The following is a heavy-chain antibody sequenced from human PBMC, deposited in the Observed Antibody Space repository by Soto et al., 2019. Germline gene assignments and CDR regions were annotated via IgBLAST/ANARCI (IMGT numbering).Heavy chain of an antibody. V-gene: IGHV5-51*01. J-gene: IGHJ6*02. CDR1: GYSFTSYW. Sequence: PGESLKISRKGSGYSFTSYWIGWVRQMPGKGMEWMGIIYPGDSNTRYSPSLQGQVTISVDKSISTAYLQWSSLKATDTVMYYCARHAYDFWSGHPNPRYYYGMDVWGQGTTVTVSS. D-gene: IGHD3-3*01. CDR2: IYPGDSNT. CDR3: ARHAYDFWSGHPNPRYYYGMDV.